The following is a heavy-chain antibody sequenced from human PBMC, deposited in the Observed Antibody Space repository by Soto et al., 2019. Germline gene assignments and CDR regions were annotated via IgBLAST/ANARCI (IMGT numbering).Heavy chain of an antibody. CDR3: ARVFRVVIAWFDP. Sequence: PSETLSLTCXVSGGSISSGGYYWSWIRQHPGKGLEWIGYIYYSGSTYYNPSLKSRDTISVDTSKNQFSLKLSSVTAADTAVYYCARVFRVVIAWFDPWGQGTLVTVSS. CDR1: GGSISSGGYY. V-gene: IGHV4-31*03. D-gene: IGHD3-22*01. J-gene: IGHJ5*02. CDR2: IYYSGST.